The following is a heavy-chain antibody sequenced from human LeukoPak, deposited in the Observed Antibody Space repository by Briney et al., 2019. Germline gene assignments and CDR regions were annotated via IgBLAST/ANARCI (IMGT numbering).Heavy chain of an antibody. V-gene: IGHV4-59*01. CDR3: ARRMGFGEFDY. J-gene: IGHJ4*02. CDR2: IYYSGST. CDR1: GGSISSYY. Sequence: SETLSLTCTVSGGSISSYYSSWIRQPPGKGLEWIGYIYYSGSTNYNPSVKSRVTISVDTSKNQFSLKLSSVTAADTAVYYCARRMGFGEFDYWGQGTLVTVSS. D-gene: IGHD3-10*01.